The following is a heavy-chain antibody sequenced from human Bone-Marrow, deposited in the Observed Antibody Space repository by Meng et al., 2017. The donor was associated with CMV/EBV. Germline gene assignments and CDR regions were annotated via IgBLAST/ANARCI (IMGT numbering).Heavy chain of an antibody. J-gene: IGHJ4*02. CDR2: ISYDGSNK. D-gene: IGHD2-2*02. Sequence: GESLKISCAASGFTFSSYAMHWVRQAPGKGLEWVAVISYDGSNKYYADSVKGRFTISRDNSKNTLYLQMNSLRAEDTAVYYCARVGYCSSTSCYTGLPDYWGQGTLVTVS. V-gene: IGHV3-30*04. CDR3: ARVGYCSSTSCYTGLPDY. CDR1: GFTFSSYA.